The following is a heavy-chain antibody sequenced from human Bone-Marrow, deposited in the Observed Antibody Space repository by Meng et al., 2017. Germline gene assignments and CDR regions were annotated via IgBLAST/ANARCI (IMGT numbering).Heavy chain of an antibody. V-gene: IGHV4-34*01. Sequence: QGRLYQCGVGLLKPSGTMPLPCPVLGGAFRGYYGSWIRQPPGKGLEWLGEINHSGSTNYNPSLKSRVTISVDTSKNQFSLKLSSVTAADTAVYYCARGPRFTMVRGVIRGLNWFDPWGQGTLVTVSS. D-gene: IGHD3-10*01. CDR1: GGAFRGYY. CDR3: ARGPRFTMVRGVIRGLNWFDP. CDR2: INHSGST. J-gene: IGHJ5*02.